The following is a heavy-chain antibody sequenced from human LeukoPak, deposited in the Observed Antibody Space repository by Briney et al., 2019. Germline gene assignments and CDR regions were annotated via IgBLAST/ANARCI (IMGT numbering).Heavy chain of an antibody. J-gene: IGHJ4*02. Sequence: ASVKVSCKASGYTFTSYYMHWVRQAPGQGLEWMGIINPSGGSTSYAQKFQGRVTMTRDTSTSTVYMELSSPRSEDTAVYYCARLESLNYYDSSGYFDYWGQGTLVTVSS. V-gene: IGHV1-46*01. CDR2: INPSGGST. CDR3: ARLESLNYYDSSGYFDY. CDR1: GYTFTSYY. D-gene: IGHD3-22*01.